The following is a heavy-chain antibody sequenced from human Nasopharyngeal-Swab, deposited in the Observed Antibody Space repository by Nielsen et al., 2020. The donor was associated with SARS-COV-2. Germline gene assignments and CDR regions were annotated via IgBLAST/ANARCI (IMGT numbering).Heavy chain of an antibody. J-gene: IGHJ5*02. V-gene: IGHV3-21*01. Sequence: GESLKISCAASGFTFSSYSMNWVRQAPGKGLEWVPYIYYADSVKGRFTISRDNAKNSLYLQMNSLRAEDTAVYYCARDSYSSSWYENRRFDPWGQGTLVTVSS. CDR2: I. D-gene: IGHD6-13*01. CDR1: GFTFSSYS. CDR3: ARDSYSSSWYENRRFDP.